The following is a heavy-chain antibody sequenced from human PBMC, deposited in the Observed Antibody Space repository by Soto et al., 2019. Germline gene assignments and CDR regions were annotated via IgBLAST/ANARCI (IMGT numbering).Heavy chain of an antibody. Sequence: PSETLSLTCAVSCGSISSSNWWSWVRQPPGKGLEWIGEIYHSGSTNYNPSLKSRVTISVDKSKNQFSLKLSSVTAADTAVYYCASRPYSSSWYLTYYFDYWGQGTLVTISS. CDR1: CGSISSSNW. D-gene: IGHD6-13*01. CDR2: IYHSGST. V-gene: IGHV4-4*02. J-gene: IGHJ4*02. CDR3: ASRPYSSSWYLTYYFDY.